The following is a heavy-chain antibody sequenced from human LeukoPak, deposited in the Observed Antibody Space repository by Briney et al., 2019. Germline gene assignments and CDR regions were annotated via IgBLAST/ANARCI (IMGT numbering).Heavy chain of an antibody. CDR3: ARDPYYYDSSGYSGGDY. CDR1: GYTFTSYG. D-gene: IGHD3-22*01. J-gene: IGHJ4*02. CDR2: ISAYNGNT. Sequence: ASVKVSCKASGYTFTSYGISWVRQAPGQGLEWMGWISAYNGNTNYAQKLQGRVTMTTDTSTSTAYMELRSLRSDDTAVYYCARDPYYYDSSGYSGGDYWGQGTLVTVSS. V-gene: IGHV1-18*01.